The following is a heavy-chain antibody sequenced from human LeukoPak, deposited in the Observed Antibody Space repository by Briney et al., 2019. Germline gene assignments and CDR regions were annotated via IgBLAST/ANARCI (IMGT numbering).Heavy chain of an antibody. CDR2: IIPIFGTA. Sequence: SVKVSCKASGGTFSSYAISWVRQAPGQGLEWMGGIIPIFGTANYAQKFQGRVTITADESTSTAYMELSSLRSEDTAVYYCARDGEGVAISVNFWFDPWGRGTLVTVSS. V-gene: IGHV1-69*13. CDR3: ARDGEGVAISVNFWFDP. CDR1: GGTFSSYA. D-gene: IGHD3-10*01. J-gene: IGHJ5*02.